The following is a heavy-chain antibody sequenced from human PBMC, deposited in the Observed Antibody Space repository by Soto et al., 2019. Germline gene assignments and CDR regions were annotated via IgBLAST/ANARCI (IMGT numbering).Heavy chain of an antibody. V-gene: IGHV3-74*01. CDR1: GFTFSGDW. J-gene: IGHJ4*02. D-gene: IGHD3-10*01. CDR3: ERERRGPKPYFDY. CDR2: INTDGSGT. Sequence: GGSLRLSCAASGFTFSGDWLHWVRQAPGKGLLWVSRINTDGSGTSYADSVKGRFTISRDNAKNMVYLQMNSLRAEDTAVYFCERERRGPKPYFDYWGLGNMVTVS.